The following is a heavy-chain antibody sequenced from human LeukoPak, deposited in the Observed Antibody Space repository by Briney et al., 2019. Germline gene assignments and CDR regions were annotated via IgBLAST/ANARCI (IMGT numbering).Heavy chain of an antibody. Sequence: SETLSLTCAVYGGSFSGYYWSWIRQPPGKGLEWIGEINHSGSTNYNPSLKSRVTISVDTSKNQFSLKLSSVTAADTAVYYCAREPSHCGGDCYGATPGRMGIDYWGQGTLVTVSS. J-gene: IGHJ4*02. V-gene: IGHV4-34*01. CDR2: INHSGST. CDR1: GGSFSGYY. D-gene: IGHD2-21*02. CDR3: AREPSHCGGDCYGATPGRMGIDY.